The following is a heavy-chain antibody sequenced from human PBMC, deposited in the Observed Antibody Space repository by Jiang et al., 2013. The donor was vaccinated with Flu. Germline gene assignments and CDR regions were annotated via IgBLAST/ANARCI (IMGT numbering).Heavy chain of an antibody. V-gene: IGHV4-34*01. J-gene: IGHJ6*02. D-gene: IGHD2-15*01. CDR3: ARGYCSGGSCYRRYYYGMDV. CDR2: INHSGST. CDR1: GGSFSGYY. Sequence: LLKPSETLSLTCAVYGGSFSGYYWSWIRQPPGKGLEWIGEINHSGSTNYNPSLKSRVTISVDTSKNQFSLKLSSVTAADTAVYYCARGYCSGGSCYRRYYYGMDVWGQGTTVTVSS.